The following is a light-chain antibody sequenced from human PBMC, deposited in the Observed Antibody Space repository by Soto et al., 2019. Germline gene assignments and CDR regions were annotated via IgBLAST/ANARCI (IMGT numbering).Light chain of an antibody. V-gene: IGKV4-1*01. Sequence: DIVMTQSPDSLAVSLGERATINCKSSQNILYSSNNKNYLAWYQQKSGQPPKLLIYWASTRESGVPDRFSGSGSGTDFILTISSLQAEDVAVYYCQQYYSTPLTFGGGTKVEIK. CDR1: QNILYSSNNKNY. J-gene: IGKJ4*01. CDR2: WAS. CDR3: QQYYSTPLT.